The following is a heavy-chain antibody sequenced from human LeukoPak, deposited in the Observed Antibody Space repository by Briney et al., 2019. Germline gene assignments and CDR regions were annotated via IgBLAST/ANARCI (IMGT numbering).Heavy chain of an antibody. Sequence: PGRSLRLSCAASGFTFSSYAMHWVRQAPGKGLEWVAVISYDGSNKYYADSVKGRFTISGDNSKNTLYLQMNSLRAEDTAVYYCARDRESGYSYGFDAFDIWGQGTMVIVSS. V-gene: IGHV3-30-3*01. CDR2: ISYDGSNK. J-gene: IGHJ3*02. CDR1: GFTFSSYA. D-gene: IGHD5-18*01. CDR3: ARDRESGYSYGFDAFDI.